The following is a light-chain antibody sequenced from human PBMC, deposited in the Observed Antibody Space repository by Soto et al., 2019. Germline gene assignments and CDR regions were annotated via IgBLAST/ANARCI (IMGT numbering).Light chain of an antibody. V-gene: IGKV1-5*03. CDR2: KAS. J-gene: IGKJ1*01. CDR3: QQYHTYRS. CDR1: ESISVW. Sequence: DIQMTQSPSTLSASVGDSVTITCRASESISVWLAWYQQKPGKXPXXLISKASTLASGVPSRFSGSGSGTEFILTINSLQPDDFAAYYCQQYHTYRSFGQGTKV.